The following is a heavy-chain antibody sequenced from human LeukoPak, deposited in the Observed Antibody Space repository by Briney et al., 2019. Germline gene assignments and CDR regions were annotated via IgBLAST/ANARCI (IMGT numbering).Heavy chain of an antibody. D-gene: IGHD4-23*01. CDR1: GGSISSSSYY. J-gene: IGHJ4*02. V-gene: IGHV4-39*01. Sequence: SETLSLTCTVSGGSISSSSYYWGWIRQPPGKGLEWIGSIYYSGSTYYNPSLKSRVTISVDTSKNQFSLKLSSVTAADTAVYYCARRRSVKYGGNSGLRAAPPINFDYWGQGTLVTVSS. CDR3: ARRRSVKYGGNSGLRAAPPINFDY. CDR2: IYYSGST.